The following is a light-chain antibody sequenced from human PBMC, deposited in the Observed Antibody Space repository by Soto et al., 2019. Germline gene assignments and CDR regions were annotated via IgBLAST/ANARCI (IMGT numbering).Light chain of an antibody. J-gene: IGKJ1*01. V-gene: IGKV3-11*01. Sequence: ESVFTQSPATLSVSPGERATLSCRASQSVSSYLAWYQQKPGQAPRLLIYDASNRATGIPARFSGSGSGTDFTLTISSLEPEDFAVYYCQQRSTWPRWTFGQGTKVDIK. CDR3: QQRSTWPRWT. CDR1: QSVSSY. CDR2: DAS.